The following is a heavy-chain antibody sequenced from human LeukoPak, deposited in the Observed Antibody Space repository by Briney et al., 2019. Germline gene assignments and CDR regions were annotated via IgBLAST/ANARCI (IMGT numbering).Heavy chain of an antibody. CDR2: IYYSVST. J-gene: IGHJ4*02. CDR1: GDSISSSTYY. CDR3: ARVVRLSKRFDY. D-gene: IGHD3-16*02. V-gene: IGHV4-39*01. Sequence: SETLSLTCTVSGDSISSSTYYWGWIRQPPGKGLEWIGTIYYSVSTYYNPSLKSRITISVDTSKNQFSLKLRSVTAADTAVYYCARVVRLSKRFDYWGQGTLVTVSS.